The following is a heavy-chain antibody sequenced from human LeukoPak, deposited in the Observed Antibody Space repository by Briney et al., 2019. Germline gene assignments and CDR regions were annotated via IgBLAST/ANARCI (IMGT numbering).Heavy chain of an antibody. Sequence: GASVKVSCKASGGTFSSYAISWVRQASGQGLEWMGMINPGGGSTTYAQKFQGRVTMTRDTSTSTVYMELSSLRSEDTAVYYCASSQLIAAAGTDYYFGMDVWGQGTTVTVSS. J-gene: IGHJ6*02. CDR3: ASSQLIAAAGTDYYFGMDV. CDR1: GGTFSSYA. V-gene: IGHV1-46*01. D-gene: IGHD6-13*01. CDR2: INPGGGST.